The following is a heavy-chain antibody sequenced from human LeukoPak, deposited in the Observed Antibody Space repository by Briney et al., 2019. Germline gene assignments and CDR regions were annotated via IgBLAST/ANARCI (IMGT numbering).Heavy chain of an antibody. CDR3: ASLGGATRFYWYFDL. Sequence: SETLSLTCTVSGGSISSSSYYWGWIRQPPGKGLEWIGSIYYSGSTYYNPSLKSRVTISVDTSKNQFSLKLSSVTAADTAVYYCASLGGATRFYWYFDLWGRGTLVTVSS. D-gene: IGHD1-26*01. V-gene: IGHV4-39*01. CDR2: IYYSGST. J-gene: IGHJ2*01. CDR1: GGSISSSSYY.